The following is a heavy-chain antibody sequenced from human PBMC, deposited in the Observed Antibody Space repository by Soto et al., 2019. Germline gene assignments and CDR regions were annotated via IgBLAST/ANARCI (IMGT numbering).Heavy chain of an antibody. CDR3: ARGFRVAATRWWFDP. Sequence: QVQLVQSGAEVKKPGASVKVSCKASGYTFTSYDISWVRQAPGQGLEWMGWISTYNGNTNYAQKLQGRVTITTNTSTSTDYMELRSLRSDDTAVYYCARGFRVAATRWWFDPWGQGTLVTVSS. CDR2: ISTYNGNT. J-gene: IGHJ5*02. CDR1: GYTFTSYD. V-gene: IGHV1-18*01. D-gene: IGHD2-15*01.